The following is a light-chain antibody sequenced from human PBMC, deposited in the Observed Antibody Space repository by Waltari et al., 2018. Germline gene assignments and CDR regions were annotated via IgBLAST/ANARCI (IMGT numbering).Light chain of an antibody. CDR1: ALPKQY. V-gene: IGLV3-25*03. CDR2: HDT. CDR3: QSSDTTVV. J-gene: IGLJ2*01. Sequence: SYELTQSPSVSVSPGQTAKITCSGHALPKQYVHWYQQKPGQAPILIIYHDTERPSRIFERFSGSSSGTTATLTISGVQAEDEAVYYCQSSDTTVVFGGGTKLTVL.